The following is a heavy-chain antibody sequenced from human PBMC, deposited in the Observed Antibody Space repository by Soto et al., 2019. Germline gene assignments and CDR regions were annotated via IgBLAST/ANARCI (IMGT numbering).Heavy chain of an antibody. CDR1: GGSISGYY. D-gene: IGHD3-10*01. Sequence: QVQPQESGPGLVKPSETLSLTCAVSGGSISGYYWTWIRQPPGKGLEWIGYIYYSGSTNYNPSLKSRVTMSVDTSKKQLSLKLRSVTAADTAVYYCARAFRGGDYWGQGTLVTVSS. CDR3: ARAFRGGDY. J-gene: IGHJ4*02. V-gene: IGHV4-59*01. CDR2: IYYSGST.